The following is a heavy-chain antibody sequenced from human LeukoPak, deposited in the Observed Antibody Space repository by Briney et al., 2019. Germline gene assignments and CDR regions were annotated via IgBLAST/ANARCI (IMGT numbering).Heavy chain of an antibody. Sequence: SETLSLTWTVSGGSISSSSYYWGSIRQPPGKGLEWIGCIYYSGSTYYNPSRKSRVTISEDTSKNQFSLKLSSVTAADTAVYYCARSYCGGDCYPDHDAFDIWGQGTMVTVSS. V-gene: IGHV4-39*01. CDR2: IYYSGST. CDR3: ARSYCGGDCYPDHDAFDI. J-gene: IGHJ3*02. CDR1: GGSISSSSYY. D-gene: IGHD2-21*01.